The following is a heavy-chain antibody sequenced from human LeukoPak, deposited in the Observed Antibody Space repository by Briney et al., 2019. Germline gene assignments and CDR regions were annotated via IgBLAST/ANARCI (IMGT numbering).Heavy chain of an antibody. J-gene: IGHJ3*02. D-gene: IGHD3-16*02. V-gene: IGHV1-8*01. CDR2: MNPASGNT. Sequence: GASVKVSCKASGYTFTSYDINWVRQATRQGLEWMGYMNPASGNTGYAQKFQGRVTMTTDTSISTAYMELSSLRSEDTAVYYCATVPREIASIWGPGTMVTVSS. CDR1: GYTFTSYD. CDR3: ATVPREIASI.